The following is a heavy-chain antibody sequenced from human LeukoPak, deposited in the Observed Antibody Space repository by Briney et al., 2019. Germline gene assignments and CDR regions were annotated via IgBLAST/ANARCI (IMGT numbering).Heavy chain of an antibody. D-gene: IGHD2-2*01. CDR3: VRTRLSDHIVPAAERADDACDM. CDR1: GGSISSSRYY. V-gene: IGHV4-39*07. CDR2: IHYSGST. Sequence: PSETLSLTCTVSGGSISSSRYYWGWIRQPPGKGLEWIGRIHYSGSTYYNPSLKSRVTVSVDTSENQFSLKLSSVAAADTAVYFCVRTRLSDHIVPAAERADDACDMWGQGTMTVSS. J-gene: IGHJ3*02.